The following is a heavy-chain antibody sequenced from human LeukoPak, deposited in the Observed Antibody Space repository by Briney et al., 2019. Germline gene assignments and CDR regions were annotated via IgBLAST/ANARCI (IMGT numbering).Heavy chain of an antibody. D-gene: IGHD6-19*01. CDR1: GFTFSSYS. J-gene: IGHJ4*02. CDR3: AKAAGSSVHY. CDR2: ISSSGSFI. Sequence: GWSLRLSCAASGFTFSSYSMNWVRQAPGEGLEWVSSISSSGSFIYYADSVKGRFTISRDNSKNTLDLQMNSLRAEDTAVYYCAKAAGSSVHYWGQGTLVTVSS. V-gene: IGHV3-21*04.